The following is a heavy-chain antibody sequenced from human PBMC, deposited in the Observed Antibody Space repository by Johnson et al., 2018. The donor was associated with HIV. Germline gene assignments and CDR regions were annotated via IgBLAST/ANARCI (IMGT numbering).Heavy chain of an antibody. CDR3: AAYYDSSGYPRFGDAFDI. CDR2: ISSSGSTI. J-gene: IGHJ3*02. V-gene: IGHV3-11*04. Sequence: QVQLVESGGGLVKPGGSLRLSCAASGFTFSDYYMSWIRQAPGKGLEWVSYISSSGSTIYYADSVKGRFTISRENAKNSLYLQMNSLRAEDTAVYYCAAYYDSSGYPRFGDAFDIWGQGTMVTV. CDR1: GFTFSDYY. D-gene: IGHD3-22*01.